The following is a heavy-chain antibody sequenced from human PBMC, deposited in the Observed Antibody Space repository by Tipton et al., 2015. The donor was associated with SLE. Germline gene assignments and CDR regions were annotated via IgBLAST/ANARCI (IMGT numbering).Heavy chain of an antibody. J-gene: IGHJ2*01. V-gene: IGHV3-48*04. CDR2: ISSSSSTK. D-gene: IGHD3-16*01. CDR1: GFTFSSHS. Sequence: SLRLSCAASGFTFSSHSMNWVRQAPGKGLEWVSYISSSSSTKYYADSVKGRFTISRDNAKNSLYLQMNSLRAEDTAVYYCARPSRGGRAFDLWGRGTLVTVSS. CDR3: ARPSRGGRAFDL.